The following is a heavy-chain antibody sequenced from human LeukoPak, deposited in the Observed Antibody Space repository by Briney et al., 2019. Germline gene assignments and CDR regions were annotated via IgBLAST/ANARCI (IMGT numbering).Heavy chain of an antibody. Sequence: GGSLRLSCAASGFTFSSGAMTWVRQAPGKGLEWVSGISAGGGSAFYADSVKGRFTISRDNSRNTLYLQMSRLRAEDTAVYYCAKEISGATSGTYWGQGTLVTVSS. CDR2: ISAGGGSA. V-gene: IGHV3-23*01. CDR1: GFTFSSGA. CDR3: AKEISGATSGTY. D-gene: IGHD6-25*01. J-gene: IGHJ4*02.